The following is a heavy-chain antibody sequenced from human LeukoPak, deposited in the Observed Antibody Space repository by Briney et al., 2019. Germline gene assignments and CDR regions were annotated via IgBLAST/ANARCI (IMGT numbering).Heavy chain of an antibody. Sequence: ASVKVSCKASGYTFTSYYMHWVRQAPGQGHEWMGIINPSGGSTSYAQKFQGRVTMTRDTSTSTVYMELSSLRSEDTAVYYCARESVVVISFDYWGQGTLVTVSS. J-gene: IGHJ4*02. V-gene: IGHV1-46*01. CDR3: ARESVVVISFDY. D-gene: IGHD3-22*01. CDR1: GYTFTSYY. CDR2: INPSGGST.